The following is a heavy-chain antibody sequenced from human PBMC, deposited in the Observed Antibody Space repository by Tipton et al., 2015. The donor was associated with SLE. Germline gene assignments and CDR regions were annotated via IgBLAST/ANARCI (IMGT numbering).Heavy chain of an antibody. D-gene: IGHD3-22*01. CDR1: GGSISSYY. V-gene: IGHV4-59*08. CDR3: AADQITMIAGRAFDI. CDR2: IYYSGST. Sequence: TLSLTCTVSGGSISSYYWSWIRQPPGKGLEWIGYIYYSGSTNYNPSLKSRVTISVDTSKNQFSLKLSSVTAADTAVYYCAADQITMIAGRAFDIWGQGTMVTVSS. J-gene: IGHJ3*02.